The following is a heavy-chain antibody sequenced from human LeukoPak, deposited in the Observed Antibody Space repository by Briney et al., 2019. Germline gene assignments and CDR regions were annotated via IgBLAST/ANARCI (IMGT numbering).Heavy chain of an antibody. J-gene: IGHJ4*02. CDR2: IYTSGST. CDR1: GGSISSGSYY. CDR3: ARLLAGCPGGRCRAHFDY. V-gene: IGHV4-61*02. Sequence: SQTLSLTCTVSGGSISSGSYYWSWIRQPAGKGLEWIGRIYTSGSTNYNPSLKSRVSMSVDTSKNQFSLNLSSVTAADTAVYHCARLLAGCPGGRCRAHFDYWGQGTLVTVSS. D-gene: IGHD2-15*01.